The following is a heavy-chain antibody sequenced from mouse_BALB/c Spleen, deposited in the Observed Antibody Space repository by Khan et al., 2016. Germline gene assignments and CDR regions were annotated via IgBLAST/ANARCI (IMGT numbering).Heavy chain of an antibody. D-gene: IGHD1-1*02. Sequence: EVELVESGGGLVQPGGSLRLSCATSGFTFTDYYMSWVRQPPGKALEWLGVIRNKANGYTTEYSASVKGRFTISRDNSPSILYLQMNTLRAEDSASYDCERVWSYAMDYWGQGGSVTVSS. CDR3: ERVWSYAMDY. CDR1: GFTFTDYY. V-gene: IGHV7-3*02. J-gene: IGHJ4*01. CDR2: IRNKANGYTT.